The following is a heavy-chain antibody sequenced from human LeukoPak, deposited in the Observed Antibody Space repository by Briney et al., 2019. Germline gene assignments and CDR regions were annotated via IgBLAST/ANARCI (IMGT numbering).Heavy chain of an antibody. CDR2: IADGGETT. CDR3: ARKAARTSGYDY. Sequence: GGSLRLSCAVSGFTFSNYGMSWVRQAPGMGREWVSAIADGGETTYYADSVKGRFTISRDYSKNTLYLQMNSLRAEDTAVYYCARKAARTSGYDYWGQGILVTVSS. J-gene: IGHJ4*02. D-gene: IGHD3-22*01. V-gene: IGHV3-23*01. CDR1: GFTFSNYG.